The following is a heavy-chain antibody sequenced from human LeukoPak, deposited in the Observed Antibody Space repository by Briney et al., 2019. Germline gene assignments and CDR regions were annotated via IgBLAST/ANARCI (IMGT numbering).Heavy chain of an antibody. Sequence: PSETLSLTCAGYGGSFSGYYWSWIRQPPGKGLEWIGEINHSGSTNYNPSLKSRVTISVDTSKNQFSLKLSSVTAADTAVYYCARVPSWGALDYWGQGTLVTVYS. V-gene: IGHV4-34*01. CDR1: GGSFSGYY. J-gene: IGHJ4*02. CDR2: INHSGST. D-gene: IGHD3-16*01. CDR3: ARVPSWGALDY.